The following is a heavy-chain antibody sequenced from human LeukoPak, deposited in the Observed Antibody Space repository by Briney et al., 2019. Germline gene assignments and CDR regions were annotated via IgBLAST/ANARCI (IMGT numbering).Heavy chain of an antibody. J-gene: IGHJ5*02. CDR1: GYTFTGYY. CDR2: INPNSGGT. Sequence: ASVKVSCKASGYTFTGYYMHWERQAPGQGLEWMGWINPNSGGTNYAQKFQGRVTMTRDTSISTAYMELSRLKSDDTAVYYCARDSLTIITWFDPWGQGTLVTVSS. V-gene: IGHV1-2*02. D-gene: IGHD4-11*01. CDR3: ARDSLTIITWFDP.